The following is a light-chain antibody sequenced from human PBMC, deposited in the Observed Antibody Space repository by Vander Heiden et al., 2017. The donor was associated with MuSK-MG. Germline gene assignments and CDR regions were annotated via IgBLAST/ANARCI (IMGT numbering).Light chain of an antibody. CDR3: QQDENLPST. CDR1: QDISNY. J-gene: IGKJ2*01. V-gene: IGKV1-33*01. CDR2: DAS. Sequence: DIQLTQSPSSLSASVGDRVTISCQASQDISNYLNWYQQKPGKAPKLLIYDASELETGVPSRFSGSGSGTQFTLTISSLQPDDLATFYCQQDENLPSTFGQGTKMEIK.